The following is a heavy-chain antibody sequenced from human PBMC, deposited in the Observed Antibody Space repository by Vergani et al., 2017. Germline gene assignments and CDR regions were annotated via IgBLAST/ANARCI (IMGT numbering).Heavy chain of an antibody. D-gene: IGHD2-15*01. Sequence: QVQLVQSGAEVTTPGASVTVSCKASGYTFTSYGISWVRQAPGQGLEWMGWISAYNGNTNYAQKLQGRVTMTTETSTRAAYMGLRSLRSDDTAVYYWARVAGLGGVGYCSPWGQGTLVTVSS. CDR2: ISAYNGNT. CDR1: GYTFTSYG. CDR3: ARVAGLGGVGYCSP. V-gene: IGHV1-18*01. J-gene: IGHJ5*02.